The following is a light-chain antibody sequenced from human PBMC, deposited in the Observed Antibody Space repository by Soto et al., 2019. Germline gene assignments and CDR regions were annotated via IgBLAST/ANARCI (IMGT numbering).Light chain of an antibody. V-gene: IGLV1-51*02. CDR3: ATWDSSLSAVV. J-gene: IGLJ2*01. CDR2: ENN. CDR1: SSNIGNNY. Sequence: QSVLTQPPSVSAAPGQKVTISCSGSSSNIGNNYVSWYQQLPGTAPKLLIYENNKRPSGIPDRFSGSKSGTSATLGITGLQTGDEADYSCATWDSSLSAVVFGGGTKVTVL.